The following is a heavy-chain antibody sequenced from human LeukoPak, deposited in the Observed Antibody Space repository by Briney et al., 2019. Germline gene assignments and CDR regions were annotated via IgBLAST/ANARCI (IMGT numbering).Heavy chain of an antibody. CDR1: GYTFTSYA. J-gene: IGHJ3*02. D-gene: IGHD3-3*01. Sequence: ASVKVSCKASGYTFTSYAMNWVRQAPGQGLEWMGWINTNTGNPTYAQGFTGRFVFSLDTSVSTAYLQISSLKAEDTAVYYCARDRVHLEDDAFDIWGQGTMVTVSS. V-gene: IGHV7-4-1*02. CDR2: INTNTGNP. CDR3: ARDRVHLEDDAFDI.